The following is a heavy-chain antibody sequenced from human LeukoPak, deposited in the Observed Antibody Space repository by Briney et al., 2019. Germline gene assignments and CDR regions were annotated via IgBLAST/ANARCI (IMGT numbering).Heavy chain of an antibody. D-gene: IGHD2-2*01. J-gene: IGHJ4*02. CDR1: GYTFISHD. Sequence: ASVKVSCKASGYTFISHDINWLRQAPGQGLEWVGWMNPNSGNTGYAQKFQGRVTMTRNTSISTAYMELSSLRSEDTAVYYCARDCSSTSCSQNWGQGTLVTVSS. CDR2: MNPNSGNT. CDR3: ARDCSSTSCSQN. V-gene: IGHV1-8*01.